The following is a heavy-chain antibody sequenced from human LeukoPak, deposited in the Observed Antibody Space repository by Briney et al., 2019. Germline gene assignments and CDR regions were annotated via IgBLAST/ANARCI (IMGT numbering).Heavy chain of an antibody. J-gene: IGHJ4*02. Sequence: GGSLRHSCAASGFTFSTYAMGWVRQAPGKGLDWVATINDSGGRTHYADSVKGRFTISRDNSKNTLYLQINSLRAEDTAIYYCDAADYWGQGTLVTVSS. D-gene: IGHD6-13*01. CDR3: DAADY. CDR2: INDSGGRT. V-gene: IGHV3-23*01. CDR1: GFTFSTYA.